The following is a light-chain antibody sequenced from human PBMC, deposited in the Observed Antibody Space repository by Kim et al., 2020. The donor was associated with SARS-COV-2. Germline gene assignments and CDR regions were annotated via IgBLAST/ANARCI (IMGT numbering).Light chain of an antibody. CDR2: EAS. Sequence: SPGARATLSCRASQSVTNNYLGWHQQRPGQAPRLLIYEASRRVPGIPDRFSGSGSGTDFTLTISRLEPEDFAVYYCQYYSSSPRTFGQGTKVEIK. J-gene: IGKJ1*01. CDR1: QSVTNNY. CDR3: QYYSSSPRT. V-gene: IGKV3-20*01.